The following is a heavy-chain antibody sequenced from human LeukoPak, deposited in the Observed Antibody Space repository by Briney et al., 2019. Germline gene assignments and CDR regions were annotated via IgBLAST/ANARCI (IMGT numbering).Heavy chain of an antibody. J-gene: IGHJ4*02. CDR3: AREGDSYAFDY. V-gene: IGHV3-7*01. CDR2: IEQHGNEK. CDR1: GFTFSSYC. Sequence: GGPLRLSCSASGFTFSSYCMNWVRQAPGKGLEWVANIEQHGNEKYYMDSVKGRFTISRDNAKNSLYLEMNSLRAEDTAVYYCAREGDSYAFDYWGQGTLVTVSS. D-gene: IGHD2-21*02.